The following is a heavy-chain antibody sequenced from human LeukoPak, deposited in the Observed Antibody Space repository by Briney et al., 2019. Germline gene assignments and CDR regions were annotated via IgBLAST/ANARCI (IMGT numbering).Heavy chain of an antibody. Sequence: ASVKVSCKVSGYTPTELSMCWVRHAPGKGLEWMGGFDPEDGERIYAQKFQGRVTMTEDTYTDTAYMELRSLRSEDTAAYYCVTVGLVGAVVGVDYDGWGQGTLVTVS. V-gene: IGHV1-24*01. CDR2: FDPEDGER. J-gene: IGHJ4*01. D-gene: IGHD2-15*01. CDR3: VTVGLVGAVVGVDYDG. CDR1: GYTPTELS.